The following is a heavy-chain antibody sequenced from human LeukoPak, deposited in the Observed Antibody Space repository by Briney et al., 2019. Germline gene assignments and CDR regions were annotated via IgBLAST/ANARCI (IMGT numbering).Heavy chain of an antibody. CDR3: AKLTTVYYYYYYMDV. V-gene: IGHV3-23*01. J-gene: IGHJ6*03. Sequence: GGSLRLSCAASGFTFSSYGMSWVRQAPGKGLEWVSAISGSGGSTYYADSVKGRFTISRDNSKNTLYLQMNSLRAEDTAVYYCAKLTTVYYYYYYMDVWGKGTTVTVSS. D-gene: IGHD4-11*01. CDR2: ISGSGGST. CDR1: GFTFSSYG.